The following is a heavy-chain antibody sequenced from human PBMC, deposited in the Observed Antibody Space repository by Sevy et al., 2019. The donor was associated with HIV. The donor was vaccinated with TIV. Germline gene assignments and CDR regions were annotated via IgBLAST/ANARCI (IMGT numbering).Heavy chain of an antibody. CDR1: GGSISSYY. CDR3: ARVPLSSGYLGPPEYYFDY. CDR2: IYYSGST. V-gene: IGHV4-59*01. J-gene: IGHJ4*02. Sequence: SETLSLTCTVSGGSISSYYWIWIRQPPGKGLEWIGYIYYSGSTNYNPSLKSRVTISVDTSKNQFSLKLSSVTAADTAVYYCARVPLSSGYLGPPEYYFDYWGQGTLVTVSS. D-gene: IGHD3-22*01.